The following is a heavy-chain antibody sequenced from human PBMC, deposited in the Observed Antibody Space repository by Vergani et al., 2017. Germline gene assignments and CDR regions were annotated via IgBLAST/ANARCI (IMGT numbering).Heavy chain of an antibody. D-gene: IGHD3-16*01. CDR2: IYDSEST. CDR3: AREVFGSYIDY. CDR1: GDSLSSDDYY. Sequence: QVQLQESGPRLVKTSQTLSLTCSVSGDSLSSDDYYWTWIRQSPGRGLEYIGYIYDSESTYYNPSLQSRVTISVDTSKNQISLNLRSVTAADSAVYYCAREVFGSYIDYWGQGALVTVSS. J-gene: IGHJ4*02. V-gene: IGHV4-30-4*08.